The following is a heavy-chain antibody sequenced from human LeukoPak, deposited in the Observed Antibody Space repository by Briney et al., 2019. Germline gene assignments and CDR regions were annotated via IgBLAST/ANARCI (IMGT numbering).Heavy chain of an antibody. J-gene: IGHJ4*02. V-gene: IGHV1-18*01. CDR1: GYSLTTYG. CDR3: RGAYGDQ. Sequence: GASVKVSCKASGYSLTTYGINWMRQAPGQGLEWMGWISTQSGNTNYAQKVQGRLTLTTDISTNTAYMELRSLRSDDTAVYCARGAYGDQWGQGTMVTVSS. CDR2: ISTQSGNT. D-gene: IGHD4-17*01.